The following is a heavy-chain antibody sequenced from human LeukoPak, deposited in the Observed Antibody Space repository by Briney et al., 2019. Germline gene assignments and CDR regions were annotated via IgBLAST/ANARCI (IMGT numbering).Heavy chain of an antibody. CDR3: ARAPRVPAALHLGYWFDP. J-gene: IGHJ5*02. V-gene: IGHV4-30-4*08. CDR2: VYYTGST. D-gene: IGHD2-2*01. CDR1: GGSISSGDYY. Sequence: SQTLSLTCTVSGGSISSGDYYWSWIRQPPGKGLEWIGYVYYTGSTYYNPSLKSRVIISVDTSKNQFSLKLSSVTAADTAVYYCARAPRVPAALHLGYWFDPWGQGTLVTVSS.